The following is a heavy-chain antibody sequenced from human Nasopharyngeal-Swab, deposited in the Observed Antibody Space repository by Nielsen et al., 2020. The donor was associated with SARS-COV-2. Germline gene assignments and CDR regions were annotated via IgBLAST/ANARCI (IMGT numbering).Heavy chain of an antibody. Sequence: GESLKISCAASGFTVSSNYMSWVRQAPGKGLEWVSVIYSGGSTYYVDSVKGRFTISRDNSKNTLYLQMNSLRAEDTAVYYCARDLVYYYDSSGYYYHYYYGMDVWGQGTTVTVSS. CDR2: IYSGGST. CDR3: ARDLVYYYDSSGYYYHYYYGMDV. CDR1: GFTVSSNY. J-gene: IGHJ6*02. D-gene: IGHD3-22*01. V-gene: IGHV3-53*01.